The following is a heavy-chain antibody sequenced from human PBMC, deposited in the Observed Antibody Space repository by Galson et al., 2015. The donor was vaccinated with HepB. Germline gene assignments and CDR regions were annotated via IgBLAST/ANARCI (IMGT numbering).Heavy chain of an antibody. J-gene: IGHJ4*02. D-gene: IGHD5-18*01. CDR3: ARDSGPQDVDTAMVKFDY. CDR2: TYYRSKWYN. CDR1: GDSVSSNSAA. Sequence: CAISGDSVSSNSAAWNWIRQSPSRGLEWLGRTYYRSKWYNDYAESVKSRINISPDTSKNQFSLQLNSVTPEDTAVYYCARDSGPQDVDTAMVKFDYWGQGSLVTVSS. V-gene: IGHV6-1*01.